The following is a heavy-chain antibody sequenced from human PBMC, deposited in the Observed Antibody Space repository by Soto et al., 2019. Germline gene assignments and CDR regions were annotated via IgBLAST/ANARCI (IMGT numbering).Heavy chain of an antibody. Sequence: QVQLQESGPGLVKPSQTLSLTCTVSGGSISNGGYYWSWIRQHPGAGLEWIGYIYYSGSTYYNPSLKSRLTISVDTSKNQFYLKLSSVTAADTAVYYCARDVSWSGYSNWFDPWGQGTLVTVSS. V-gene: IGHV4-31*03. D-gene: IGHD3-3*01. J-gene: IGHJ5*02. CDR3: ARDVSWSGYSNWFDP. CDR1: GGSISNGGYY. CDR2: IYYSGST.